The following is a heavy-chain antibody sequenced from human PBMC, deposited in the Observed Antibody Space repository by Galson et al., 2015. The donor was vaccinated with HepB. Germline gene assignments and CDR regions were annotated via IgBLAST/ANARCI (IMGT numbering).Heavy chain of an antibody. Sequence: PALVKPTQTLTLTCTFSGFSLSTSGVGVGWIRQPPGKALEWLALVYWNDDKRYSPSLKSRLTITKDTSKNQVVLTMTNMDPVDTATYYCAHIAARSYYYYYYGMDVWGQGTTVTVSS. D-gene: IGHD6-6*01. V-gene: IGHV2-5*01. CDR3: AHIAARSYYYYYYGMDV. CDR2: VYWNDDK. J-gene: IGHJ6*02. CDR1: GFSLSTSGVG.